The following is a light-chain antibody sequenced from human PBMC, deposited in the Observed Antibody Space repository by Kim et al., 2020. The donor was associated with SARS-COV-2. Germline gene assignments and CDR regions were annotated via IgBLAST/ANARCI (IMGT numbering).Light chain of an antibody. V-gene: IGKV3-15*01. CDR3: QQYNHWAAGS. CDR2: DTF. Sequence: STGEGVTLYCRASQNIGTKLDWYHQKPGEAPRLLIHDTFIRATGIPARFSGSGSGTEFTLTISSLQSEDFGLYHCQQYNHWAAGSFGGGTKVDIK. J-gene: IGKJ4*01. CDR1: QNIGTK.